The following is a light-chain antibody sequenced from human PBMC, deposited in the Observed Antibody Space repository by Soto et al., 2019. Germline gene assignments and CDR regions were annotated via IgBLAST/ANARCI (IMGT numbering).Light chain of an antibody. CDR3: TSFAHGRIYV. Sequence: SVLTQPASVSGSPGQSITISCSATTSDIGAYDLVSWYQQHPRRAPKLIIYEVSHRFSGLSYRFSGSKSGNTASLNISGLQAEDEGDYYCTSFAHGRIYVFGSGTKVTV. V-gene: IGLV2-14*03. CDR2: EVS. CDR1: TSDIGAYDL. J-gene: IGLJ1*01.